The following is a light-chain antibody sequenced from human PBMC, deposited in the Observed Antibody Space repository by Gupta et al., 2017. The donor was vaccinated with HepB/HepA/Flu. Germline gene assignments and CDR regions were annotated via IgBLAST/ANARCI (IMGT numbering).Light chain of an antibody. CDR1: SPNIGSNF. J-gene: IGLJ3*02. CDR3: SAWDDSLNGRV. Sequence: HSVLTHPPSASVAPGQRVTISCSGSSPNIGSNFVHWYQQLPGTAPKLLIYNDNQRPSGFPDRFSGSKYGTSASLAISELQSEDEADYYCSAWDDSLNGRVFGGGTKLTVL. V-gene: IGLV1-44*01. CDR2: NDN.